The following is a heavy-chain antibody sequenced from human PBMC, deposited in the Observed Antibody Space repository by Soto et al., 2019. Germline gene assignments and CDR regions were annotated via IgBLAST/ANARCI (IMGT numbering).Heavy chain of an antibody. D-gene: IGHD3-10*01. CDR2: ISGSGGTT. V-gene: IGHV3-23*01. CDR1: GFTFSSHV. CDR3: ARGSTDAYPGSRIFDF. J-gene: IGHJ4*02. Sequence: EVQLLESGGGLVQPGGSLRLSCAASGFTFSSHVMIWVRQAPGKGLEWVSGISGSGGTTNYEDSVKGRFTISRDNSKNTLYLQMSSLRVEDSAVYYCARGSTDAYPGSRIFDFWGRGTLVTVSA.